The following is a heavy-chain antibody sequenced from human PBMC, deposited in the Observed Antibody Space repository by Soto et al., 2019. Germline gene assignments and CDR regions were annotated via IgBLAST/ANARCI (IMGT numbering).Heavy chain of an antibody. CDR1: GGTFSSYA. J-gene: IGHJ4*02. D-gene: IGHD2-15*01. CDR2: IIPIFGTA. CDR3: ARSGEDCSGGSCSHYFDY. V-gene: IGHV1-69*01. Sequence: QVQLVQSGAEVKKPGSSVKVSCKASGGTFSSYAISWVRQAPGPGLEWMGGIIPIFGTANYAQKFQGRVTITADESTSTAYMELSSLRSEDTAVYYCARSGEDCSGGSCSHYFDYWGQGTLVTVSS.